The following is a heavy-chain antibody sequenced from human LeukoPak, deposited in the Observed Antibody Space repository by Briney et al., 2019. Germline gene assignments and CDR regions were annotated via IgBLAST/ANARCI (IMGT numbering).Heavy chain of an antibody. CDR1: GDSVSSKSVA. CDR2: TYYRSKWYN. D-gene: IGHD2-15*01. CDR3: AHASGYFDY. Sequence: SQTLSLTCAISGDSVSSKSVAWNWIRQSPSRDLEWLGRTYYRSKWYNEYAVSVKSRITINPDTSKNQFSLQLNSVTPEDTAVYYCAHASGYFDYWGQGTLVTVSP. J-gene: IGHJ4*02. V-gene: IGHV6-1*01.